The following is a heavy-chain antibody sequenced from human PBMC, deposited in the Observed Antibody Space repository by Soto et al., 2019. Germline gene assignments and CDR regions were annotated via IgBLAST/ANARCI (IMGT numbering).Heavy chain of an antibody. Sequence: PGGSLRLSCAASGFTFSTYLMHWIRQVPGKGLEWVSRINSDASHTYYADSVKGRFTISRDNAKNTLHLEMNSLRAEDTAVYYCVRDGNCITTRCYGNWFDPWGQGPMLTLYS. V-gene: IGHV3-74*01. CDR3: VRDGNCITTRCYGNWFDP. D-gene: IGHD2-2*01. CDR2: INSDASHT. CDR1: GFTFSTYL. J-gene: IGHJ5*02.